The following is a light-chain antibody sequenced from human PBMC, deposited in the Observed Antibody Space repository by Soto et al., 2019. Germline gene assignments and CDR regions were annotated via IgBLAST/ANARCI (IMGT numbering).Light chain of an antibody. Sequence: QSALTQPPSASGSPGQSVTISCTGTSSDVGGYNYVSWYQQHPGKAPKLMIYEVSKRPSGVPDRFSGSKSGNTASLTVSGLQAEDVADYYCSSYACSNNFDVFGTGTKLTVL. J-gene: IGLJ1*01. CDR3: SSYACSNNFDV. V-gene: IGLV2-8*01. CDR2: EVS. CDR1: SSDVGGYNY.